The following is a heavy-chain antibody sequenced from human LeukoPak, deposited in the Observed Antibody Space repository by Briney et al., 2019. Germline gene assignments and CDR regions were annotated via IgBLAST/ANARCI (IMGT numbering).Heavy chain of an antibody. CDR1: GGSISSGAYY. V-gene: IGHV4-31*03. D-gene: IGHD4-17*01. Sequence: SETLSLTCTVSGGSISSGAYYWSWIRQHPGKGLEWIGYIYYSGSTYYNPSLKSRVTVSVDTSKNQFSLKLSSVTAADTAVYYCARVYGDYPSYYFDYWGQGTLVTVSS. CDR3: ARVYGDYPSYYFDY. J-gene: IGHJ4*02. CDR2: IYYSGST.